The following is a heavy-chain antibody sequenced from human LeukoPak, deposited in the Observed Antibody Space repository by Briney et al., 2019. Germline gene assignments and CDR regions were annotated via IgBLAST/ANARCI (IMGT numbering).Heavy chain of an antibody. CDR2: IYYSGST. D-gene: IGHD1-7*01. CDR3: ARDVSWNYMGNNWFDP. J-gene: IGHJ5*02. V-gene: IGHV4-59*01. CDR1: GGSISSYY. Sequence: PSETLSLTCTVSGGSISSYYWSWIRQPPGKGLEWIGYIYYSGSTNYNPSLKSRVTISVDTSKNQFSLKLSSVTAADTAVYYCARDVSWNYMGNNWFDPWGQGTLVTVSS.